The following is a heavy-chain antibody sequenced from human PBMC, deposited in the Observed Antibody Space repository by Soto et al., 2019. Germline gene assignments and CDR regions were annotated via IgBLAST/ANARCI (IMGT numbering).Heavy chain of an antibody. CDR2: IYLTGNT. V-gene: IGHV4-4*02. J-gene: IGHJ4*02. CDR1: SGSIGSGIW. Sequence: VQPQESGPGLVEPAGTLSLTCSASSGSIGSGIWWNWVRQPPGKGLEWMGEIYLTGNTNYNPSLKSRLTMSVDESKNQFSLSLSSVTAADTAVYYCVGAARSSPFDFWGRGTLVTVSS. D-gene: IGHD6-6*01. CDR3: VGAARSSPFDF.